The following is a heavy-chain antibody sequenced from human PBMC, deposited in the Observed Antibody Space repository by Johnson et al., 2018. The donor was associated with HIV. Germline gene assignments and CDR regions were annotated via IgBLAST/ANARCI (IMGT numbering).Heavy chain of an antibody. D-gene: IGHD3-10*01. CDR1: GLTFCSYA. CDR3: ARVRRRLVQEDITEYETFDI. J-gene: IGHJ3*02. V-gene: IGHV3-30*04. CDR2: TSYDGSNK. Sequence: QVQLVESGGGVVQPGRSLRLSCAASGLTFCSYAMYCVRQAPGKGLEWVAVTSYDGSNKYYADSVKGRFTISRDNSKNTLYLQMNSLRAEDTAVYYCARVRRRLVQEDITEYETFDIWGQGTMVTVSS.